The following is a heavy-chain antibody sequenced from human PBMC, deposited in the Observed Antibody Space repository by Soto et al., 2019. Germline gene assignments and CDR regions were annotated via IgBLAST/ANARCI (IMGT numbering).Heavy chain of an antibody. D-gene: IGHD5-12*01. Sequence: QVQLQESGPGLVKPSQTLSLTCTVSGGSISSGGYYWSWIRQHPGKGLEWIGYIYYSGSTYYNPSLKSRVTISVDTSKNQFSLKLSSVTAADTAVYYCARGGRSGYDLAFDIWGQGTMVTVSS. CDR1: GGSISSGGYY. CDR2: IYYSGST. CDR3: ARGGRSGYDLAFDI. J-gene: IGHJ3*02. V-gene: IGHV4-31*03.